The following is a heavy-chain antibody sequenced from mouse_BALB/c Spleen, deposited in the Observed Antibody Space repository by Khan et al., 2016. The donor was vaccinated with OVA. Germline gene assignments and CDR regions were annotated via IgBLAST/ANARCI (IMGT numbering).Heavy chain of an antibody. Sequence: VQLQQSGAELAKPGASVKMSCKASGYTFINYWILWVKQRPGQGLEWIGYIHPSTGYTEYNQTFTDKATLTSDTSSSTAYMQLRSLKSEDSAVDYCARRGLRWDVDYWGQGTTRTVSS. J-gene: IGHJ2*01. CDR1: GYTFINYW. D-gene: IGHD1-1*01. CDR3: ARRGLRWDVDY. V-gene: IGHV1-7*01. CDR2: IHPSTGYT.